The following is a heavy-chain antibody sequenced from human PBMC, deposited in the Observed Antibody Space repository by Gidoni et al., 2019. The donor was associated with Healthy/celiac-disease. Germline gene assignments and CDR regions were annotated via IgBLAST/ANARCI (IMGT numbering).Heavy chain of an antibody. J-gene: IGHJ4*02. D-gene: IGHD3-10*01. CDR2: IYYSGST. CDR1: GGSVSSGSYY. Sequence: QVQLQESGPGLVKPSETLSLTCTVSGGSVSSGSYYWSWIRQPPGKGLEWIGYIYYSGSTNYNPSLKSRVTISVDTSKNQFSLKLSSVTAADTAVYYCARDTPGEGSGGPFDYWGQGTLVTVSS. V-gene: IGHV4-61*01. CDR3: ARDTPGEGSGGPFDY.